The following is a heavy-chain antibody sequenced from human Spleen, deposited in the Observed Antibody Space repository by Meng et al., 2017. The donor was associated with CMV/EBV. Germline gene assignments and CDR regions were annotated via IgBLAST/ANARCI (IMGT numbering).Heavy chain of an antibody. D-gene: IGHD6-13*01. Sequence: GGSLRLSCAASRFTFSTYAMSWVRQAPGKGLEWVSAITASGGSTYHADSVRGRFTISRDNSKNTLYLQLNSLRVEDTAVYYCAKAFSSSWYREYYDYWGQGTLVTVSS. V-gene: IGHV3-23*01. CDR2: ITASGGST. CDR1: RFTFSTYA. J-gene: IGHJ4*02. CDR3: AKAFSSSWYREYYDY.